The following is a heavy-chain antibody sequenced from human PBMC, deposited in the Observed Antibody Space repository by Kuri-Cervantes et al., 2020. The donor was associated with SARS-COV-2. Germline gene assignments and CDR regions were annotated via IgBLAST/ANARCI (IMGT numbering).Heavy chain of an antibody. J-gene: IGHJ5*02. D-gene: IGHD6-13*01. Sequence: GESLKISCTASDFAFTNYPMHWVRQAPGKGLEWVALISYDGRKINYADSVKGRFTISRDNSKNTLYLQMNSLRAEDTAVYYCARDMPFGSSWYADNWFDPWGQGTLVTVSS. CDR2: ISYDGRKI. CDR1: DFAFTNYP. CDR3: ARDMPFGSSWYADNWFDP. V-gene: IGHV3-30*04.